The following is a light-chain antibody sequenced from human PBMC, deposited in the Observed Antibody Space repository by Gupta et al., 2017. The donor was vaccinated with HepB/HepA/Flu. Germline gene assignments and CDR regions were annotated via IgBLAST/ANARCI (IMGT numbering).Light chain of an antibody. CDR2: NIS. CDR1: GSDLGHNNY. CDR3: NSYTSSRWV. J-gene: IGLJ3*02. V-gene: IGLV2-14*01. Sequence: QSALTQPASVSGSPGQSITISCTGTGSDLGHNNYLSWYQQPPGKALIVCNVNISPRPTGVSYPGSNSKPTTTATMTISELQADDDYYYYSNSYTSSRWVFGGGTKLNVL.